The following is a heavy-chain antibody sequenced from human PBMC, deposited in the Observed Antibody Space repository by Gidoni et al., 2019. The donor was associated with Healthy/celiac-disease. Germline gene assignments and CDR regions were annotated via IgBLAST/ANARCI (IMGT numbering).Heavy chain of an antibody. D-gene: IGHD6-19*01. CDR3: ARTSGWYGDNAFDI. V-gene: IGHV4-38-2*01. Sequence: QVQLQESGPGLVKPSETLSLTCAVSGYSISSGYYWGWIRQPPGKGLEWIGSIYHSGSTYYTPSLKSRVTISVDTSKNQFSLKLSSVTAADTAVYYCARTSGWYGDNAFDIWGQGTMVTVSS. CDR2: IYHSGST. J-gene: IGHJ3*02. CDR1: GYSISSGYY.